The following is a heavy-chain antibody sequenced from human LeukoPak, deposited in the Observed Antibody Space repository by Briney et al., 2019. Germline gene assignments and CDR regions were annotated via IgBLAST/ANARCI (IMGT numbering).Heavy chain of an antibody. CDR1: GFTFTNYA. V-gene: IGHV3-7*01. J-gene: IGHJ4*02. D-gene: IGHD5-18*01. CDR2: IKQDGSEK. Sequence: GGSLRLSCAASGFTFTNYAMSWVRQAPGKGLEWVANIKQDGSEKYYVDSVKGRFTISRDNAKNSLYLQMNSLRAEDTAVYYCARERSYGYVDYWGQGTLVTVSS. CDR3: ARERSYGYVDY.